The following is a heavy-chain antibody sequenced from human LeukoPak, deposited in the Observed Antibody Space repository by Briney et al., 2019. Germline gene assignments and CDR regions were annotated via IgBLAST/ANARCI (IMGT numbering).Heavy chain of an antibody. V-gene: IGHV4-59*08. D-gene: IGHD3-10*01. J-gene: IGHJ6*02. CDR2: IYYSGST. CDR1: GGSISSYY. Sequence: SETLSLTCTVSGGSISSYYWSWTRQPPGKGLECIGYIYYSGSTNYNPALKSRVTISVDTSKNQFSLTLSSVTAADTAVYYCARQRNRNYYGSGRYYNRLYAMDVWGLGTTVTVSS. CDR3: ARQRNRNYYGSGRYYNRLYAMDV.